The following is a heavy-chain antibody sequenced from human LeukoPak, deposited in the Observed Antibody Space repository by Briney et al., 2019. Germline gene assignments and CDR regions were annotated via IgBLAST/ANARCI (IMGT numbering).Heavy chain of an antibody. D-gene: IGHD2-2*01. Sequence: SETLSLTCAVYGGSFSGCYWSWIRQPPGKGLEWIGEINHSGSTNYNPSLKSRVTISVDTSKNQFSLKLSSVTAADTAVYYCARGRGTRKIYNWFDPWGQGTLVTVSS. V-gene: IGHV4-34*01. CDR1: GGSFSGCY. J-gene: IGHJ5*02. CDR3: ARGRGTRKIYNWFDP. CDR2: INHSGST.